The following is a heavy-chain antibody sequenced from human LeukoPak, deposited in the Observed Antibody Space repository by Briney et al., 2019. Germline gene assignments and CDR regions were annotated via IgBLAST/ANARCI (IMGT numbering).Heavy chain of an antibody. J-gene: IGHJ6*02. CDR1: GGSISSSSYY. Sequence: SETLSLTCTVSGGSISSSSYYWGWIRQPPGKGLEWIGSIYYSGSTYYNPSLKSRVTISVDTSKNQFSLKLSSVTAADTAVYYCARVYSSGWAVDYYYGMDVWGQGTTVTVSS. D-gene: IGHD6-19*01. CDR2: IYYSGST. CDR3: ARVYSSGWAVDYYYGMDV. V-gene: IGHV4-39*07.